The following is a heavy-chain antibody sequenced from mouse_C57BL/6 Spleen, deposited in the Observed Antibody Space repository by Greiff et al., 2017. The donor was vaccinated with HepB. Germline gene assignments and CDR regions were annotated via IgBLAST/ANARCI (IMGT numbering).Heavy chain of an antibody. J-gene: IGHJ4*01. CDR2: IWRGGST. Sequence: VQLQQSGPGLVQPSQSLSITCTVSGFSLTSYGVHWVRQSPGKGLEWLGVIWRGGSTDYNAAFMSRLSITKDNSKIQVFFKMNSLQADDTAIYYCAKGSGNYYAMDYWGQGTSVTVSS. V-gene: IGHV2-5*01. D-gene: IGHD4-1*01. CDR1: GFSLTSYG. CDR3: AKGSGNYYAMDY.